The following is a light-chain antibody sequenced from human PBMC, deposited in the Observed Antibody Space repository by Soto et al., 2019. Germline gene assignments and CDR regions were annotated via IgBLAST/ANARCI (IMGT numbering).Light chain of an antibody. CDR1: SGSVSTSNY. CDR3: VLYMGSGSGE. CDR2: STN. V-gene: IGLV8-61*01. J-gene: IGLJ3*02. Sequence: QAVVTQEPSFSVSPGRTVTLTCGLSSGSVSTSNYPSWYQQTPGQAPRTLIHSTNTRSSGVPDRFSGSILGNKAALTITGAQADDESNYYCVLYMGSGSGEFGGGTKLTVL.